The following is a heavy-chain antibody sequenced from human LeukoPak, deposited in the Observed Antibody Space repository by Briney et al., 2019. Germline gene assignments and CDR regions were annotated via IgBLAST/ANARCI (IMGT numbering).Heavy chain of an antibody. V-gene: IGHV3-23*01. CDR1: GFTFSSYA. Sequence: GSLSLSCAASGFTFSSYAMSWVRQAPGKGLEWVSAISGGGGSTYYADSVKGRFTISRDNSKNTLYLQMNSLRAEDTAVYYCAKDWDIVATGLFDYWGQGTLVTVSS. J-gene: IGHJ4*02. CDR2: ISGGGGST. D-gene: IGHD5-12*01. CDR3: AKDWDIVATGLFDY.